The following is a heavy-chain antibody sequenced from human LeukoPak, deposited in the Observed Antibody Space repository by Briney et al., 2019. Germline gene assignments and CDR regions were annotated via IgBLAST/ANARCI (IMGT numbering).Heavy chain of an antibody. CDR1: GFTVSGNY. V-gene: IGHV3-66*02. CDR3: AGGHPRIPPSY. Sequence: PGGSLRLSCAASGFTVSGNYMNWVRQAPGKGLEWVSLTFSGGSTYFADSLKGRFTVSRDTSKNTLYLQMDSLRLEYTAVYYCAGGHPRIPPSYWGQGTLVTVSS. D-gene: IGHD5-18*01. J-gene: IGHJ4*02. CDR2: TFSGGST.